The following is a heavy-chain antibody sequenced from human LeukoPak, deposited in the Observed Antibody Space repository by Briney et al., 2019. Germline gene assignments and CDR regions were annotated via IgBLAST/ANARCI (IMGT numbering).Heavy chain of an antibody. J-gene: IGHJ4*02. CDR3: ARDRGDYDSSGYYGYFDY. CDR1: GGSIRSHY. CDR2: TYYSGST. V-gene: IGHV4-59*11. Sequence: PSETLSLTCTVSGGSIRSHYWSWIRQPPGKGLEWIGYTYYSGSTNYNPSLKSRVTISVDTSKNQFSLKLSSVTAADTAVYYCARDRGDYDSSGYYGYFDYWGQGALVTVSS. D-gene: IGHD3-22*01.